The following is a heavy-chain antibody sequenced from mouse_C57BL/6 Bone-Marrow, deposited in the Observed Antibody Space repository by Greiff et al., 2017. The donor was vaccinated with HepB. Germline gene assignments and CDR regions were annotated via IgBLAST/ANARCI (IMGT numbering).Heavy chain of an antibody. D-gene: IGHD2-1*01. Sequence: VQRVESGPELVKPGASVKISCKASSYAFSSSWMNWVKQRPGKGLEWIGRIYPGDGDTNYNGKFKGKATLTADKSSSTAYMQLSSLTSEDSAVYFCAVYGNYDYWGQGTTLTVSS. CDR1: SYAFSSSW. CDR2: IYPGDGDT. CDR3: AVYGNYDY. J-gene: IGHJ2*01. V-gene: IGHV1-82*01.